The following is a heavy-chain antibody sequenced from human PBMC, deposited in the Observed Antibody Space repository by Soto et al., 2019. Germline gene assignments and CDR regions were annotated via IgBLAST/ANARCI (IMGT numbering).Heavy chain of an antibody. CDR2: IKQDGSEK. J-gene: IGHJ6*03. CDR1: GFTFSSYW. Sequence: EVQLVESGGGLVQPGGSLRLSCAASGFTFSSYWMSWVRQAPGKGLEWVANIKQDGSEKYYVDSVKGRFTSSRDNAKNSLYLQMNSLRAEDTAVYYCARDKYYGSGSYWIYYYYYMDVWGKGTTVTVSS. D-gene: IGHD3-10*01. V-gene: IGHV3-7*01. CDR3: ARDKYYGSGSYWIYYYYYMDV.